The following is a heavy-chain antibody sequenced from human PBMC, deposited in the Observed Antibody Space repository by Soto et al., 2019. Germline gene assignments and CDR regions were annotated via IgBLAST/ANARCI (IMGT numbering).Heavy chain of an antibody. CDR1: GGSFSGYY. D-gene: IGHD3-3*01. J-gene: IGHJ5*02. Sequence: LSLTCAVYGGSFSGYYWSWIRQPPGKGLEWIGEINHSGSTNYNPSLKSRVTISVDTSKNQFSLKLSSVTAADTAVYYCARGYYDFWSGYYNWFDPCGQGTLVTVSS. CDR3: ARGYYDFWSGYYNWFDP. V-gene: IGHV4-34*01. CDR2: INHSGST.